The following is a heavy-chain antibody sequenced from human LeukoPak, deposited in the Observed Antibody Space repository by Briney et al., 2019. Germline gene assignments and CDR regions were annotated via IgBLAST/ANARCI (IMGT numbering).Heavy chain of an antibody. Sequence: PSETLSLTCTVSGGSISSYYWSWIRQPPGKGLEWLGYIYYSGSTNYNPSLKSRVTISVDTSKNQFSLKLSSVTAADTAVYYCASLIAAAGTQDFDYWGQGTLVTVSS. V-gene: IGHV4-59*01. D-gene: IGHD6-13*01. CDR2: IYYSGST. CDR1: GGSISSYY. J-gene: IGHJ4*02. CDR3: ASLIAAAGTQDFDY.